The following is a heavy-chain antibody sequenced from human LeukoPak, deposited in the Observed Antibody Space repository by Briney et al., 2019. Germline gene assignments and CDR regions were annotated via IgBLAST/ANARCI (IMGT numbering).Heavy chain of an antibody. CDR2: ISSSGSPI. CDR3: ARHQHYGMDV. V-gene: IGHV3-11*01. Sequence: GGSLRLSCAASGFTFSDYYMSWIRQAPGRGLEWVSYISSSGSPISYADSVKGRSTISRDNIKNSLYLQMNSLRAEDTAVYYCARHQHYGMDVWGQGTTVTVSS. CDR1: GFTFSDYY. J-gene: IGHJ6*02.